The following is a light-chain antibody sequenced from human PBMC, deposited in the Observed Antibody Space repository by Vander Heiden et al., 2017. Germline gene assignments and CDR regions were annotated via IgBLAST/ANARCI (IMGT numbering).Light chain of an antibody. CDR1: QSISSY. V-gene: IGKV1-39*01. J-gene: IGKJ2*01. CDR3: QQSDSTPYT. Sequence: RVTITCRASQSISSYLNWYQQKPGKAPKLLIYAASSLQSGFPSRFSGSGSGTDFTLTISSLQPEDFATYYCQQSDSTPYTFGQGTKLEI. CDR2: AAS.